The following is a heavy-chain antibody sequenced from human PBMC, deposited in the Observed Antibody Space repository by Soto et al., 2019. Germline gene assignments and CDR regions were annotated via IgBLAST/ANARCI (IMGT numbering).Heavy chain of an antibody. V-gene: IGHV1-18*01. J-gene: IGHJ4*02. CDR1: GYTFTSYG. D-gene: IGHD2-2*01. CDR3: ARGPDIVVVPAAAAYYFDY. Sequence: ASVKVSCKASGYTFTSYGISWVRQAPGQGLEWMGWISAYNGNTNYAQKLQGRVTMTTDTSTSTAYMELRSLRSDDTAVYYCARGPDIVVVPAAAAYYFDYWGQGTLVTVSS. CDR2: ISAYNGNT.